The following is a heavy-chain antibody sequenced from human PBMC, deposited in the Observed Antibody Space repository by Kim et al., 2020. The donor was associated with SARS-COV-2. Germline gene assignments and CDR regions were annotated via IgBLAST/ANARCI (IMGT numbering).Heavy chain of an antibody. CDR3: ARKDGSDY. J-gene: IGHJ4*02. CDR2: IDPNSGGA. V-gene: IGHV1-2*06. CDR1: GYTFTNYY. Sequence: ASVKVSCKASGYTFTNYYMHWVRQAPGQGLEWMGRIDPNSGGAKYAQKFQGRVTMTRDTSISTAFMELSRLRSDDTAVYFCARKDGSDYWRQGTLVTVSS. D-gene: IGHD1-26*01.